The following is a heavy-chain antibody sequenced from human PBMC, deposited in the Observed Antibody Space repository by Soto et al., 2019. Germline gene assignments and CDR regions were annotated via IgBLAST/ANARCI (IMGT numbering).Heavy chain of an antibody. D-gene: IGHD3-3*01. V-gene: IGHV3-9*01. J-gene: IGHJ4*02. Sequence: GGSLRLSCAASGFTFDDYAMHWVRQAPGKGLEWVSGISWNSGSIGYADSVKGRFTISRDNAKNSLYLQMNSLRAEDTALYYCAKDSITIFGVAFDYWGQGTLVTVSS. CDR3: AKDSITIFGVAFDY. CDR2: ISWNSGSI. CDR1: GFTFDDYA.